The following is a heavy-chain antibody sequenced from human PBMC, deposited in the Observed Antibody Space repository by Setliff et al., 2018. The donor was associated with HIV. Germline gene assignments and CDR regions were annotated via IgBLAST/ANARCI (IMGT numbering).Heavy chain of an antibody. J-gene: IGHJ4*02. D-gene: IGHD1-26*01. CDR1: GGSISSSSYY. CDR3: ARRSGGYHYYFDF. V-gene: IGHV4-39*01. CDR2: IYYSGST. Sequence: PSETLSLTCTVSGGSISSSSYYWGWIRLPPGKGLESIGNIYYSGSTYYNPSLKSRVTISVDTSKNQFSLKLSSVTAADTAVYYCARRSGGYHYYFDFWGQGTLVTVSS.